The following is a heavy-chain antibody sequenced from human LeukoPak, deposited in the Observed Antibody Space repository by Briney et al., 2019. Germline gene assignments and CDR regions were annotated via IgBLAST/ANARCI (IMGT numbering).Heavy chain of an antibody. CDR1: GFTFSSFT. Sequence: GGSLRLSCAASGFTFSSFTMHWVRQAPGKGLEWVSSISSGSGYIYYADSVKGRYTISRDNAKNSLYLQMNSLRAEDTAVYYCARELYSGYGRFDYWGQGTLVTVSS. V-gene: IGHV3-21*01. CDR2: ISSGSGYI. J-gene: IGHJ4*02. CDR3: ARELYSGYGRFDY. D-gene: IGHD5-12*01.